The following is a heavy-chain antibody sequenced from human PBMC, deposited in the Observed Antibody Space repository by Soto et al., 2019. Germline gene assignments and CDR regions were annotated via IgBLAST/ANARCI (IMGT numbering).Heavy chain of an antibody. Sequence: EVQLLESGGGLVQPGGSLRLSCAASGFTFSSYAMSWVRQAPGKGLEWVSAISGSGGSTYYADSVKGRFTISRDNSKSTLYLQMNSLRAEDTAVYYCAKDHQWELLRAINFDYWGQGTLVTVSS. CDR3: AKDHQWELLRAINFDY. D-gene: IGHD1-26*01. V-gene: IGHV3-23*01. CDR1: GFTFSSYA. CDR2: ISGSGGST. J-gene: IGHJ4*02.